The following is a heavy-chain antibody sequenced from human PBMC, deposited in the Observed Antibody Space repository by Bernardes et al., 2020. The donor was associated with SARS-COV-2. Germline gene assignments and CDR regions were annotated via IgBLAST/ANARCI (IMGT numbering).Heavy chain of an antibody. CDR1: GYTFTGYY. D-gene: IGHD2-15*01. J-gene: IGHJ4*02. CDR3: ARVEGGVEYCSRVSCYDFDY. CDR2: INPKSGDK. V-gene: IGHV1-2*02. Sequence: ASVKVSCKASGYTFTGYYMHWVRQAPGKGLEWMGWINPKSGDKSYGQKFQGRVTMTRDASINTAYMEVTSLTSDDTAAYYCARVEGGVEYCSRVSCYDFDYWGQGTLVTVSS.